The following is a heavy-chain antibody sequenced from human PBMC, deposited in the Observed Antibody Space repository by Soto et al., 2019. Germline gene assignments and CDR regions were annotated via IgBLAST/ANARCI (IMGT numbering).Heavy chain of an antibody. Sequence: QVQLVQSGTEVTKPGSSVKVSCKASGDTFSFYTINWVRQAPGLGLEWVGRINPIVSMSNYAQKFQGRVSMTADISTSTAYMELRSRRSDDTAMYFCAASYGSGYRAFDYWGQGALVIVSS. CDR2: INPIVSMS. J-gene: IGHJ4*02. CDR1: GDTFSFYT. V-gene: IGHV1-69*02. CDR3: AASYGSGYRAFDY. D-gene: IGHD3-10*01.